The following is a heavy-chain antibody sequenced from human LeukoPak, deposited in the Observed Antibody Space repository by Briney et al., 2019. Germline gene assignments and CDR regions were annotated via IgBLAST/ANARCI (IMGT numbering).Heavy chain of an antibody. V-gene: IGHV3-53*01. CDR3: ATGEVWADFDY. J-gene: IGHJ4*02. CDR2: IYSGGST. D-gene: IGHD3-16*01. CDR1: GFTVSSNY. Sequence: GGSLRLSCAASGFTVSSNYMSWVRQAPGKGLEWVSVIYSGGSTYYADSVKGRFTTSRDNSKNTLYLQMNSLRAEDTAVYYCATGEVWADFDYWGQGTLVTVSS.